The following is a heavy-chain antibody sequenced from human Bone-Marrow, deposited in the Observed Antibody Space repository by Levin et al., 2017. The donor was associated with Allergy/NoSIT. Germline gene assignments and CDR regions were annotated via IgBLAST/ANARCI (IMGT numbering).Heavy chain of an antibody. J-gene: IGHJ5*02. CDR1: GGSISSGGYS. CDR3: ARGLGEKRITIFGVVIGDWFDP. D-gene: IGHD3-3*01. Sequence: SQTLSLTCAVSGGSISSGGYSWSWIRQPPGKGLEWIGYIYHSGSTYYNPSLKSRVTISVDRSKNQFSLKLSSVTAADTAVYYCARGLGEKRITIFGVVIGDWFDPWGQGTLVTVSS. V-gene: IGHV4-30-2*01. CDR2: IYHSGST.